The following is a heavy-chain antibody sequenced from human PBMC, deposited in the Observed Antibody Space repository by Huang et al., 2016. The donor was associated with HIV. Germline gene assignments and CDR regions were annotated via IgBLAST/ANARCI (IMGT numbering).Heavy chain of an antibody. CDR3: TRGKGALDY. CDR2: IRSKASGGTT. CDR1: GFTFGDYA. V-gene: IGHV3-49*03. Sequence: EVQLVESGGGLVQPGRSLRLSCTASGFTFGDYAMSWFRQAPGKGRDWVGLIRSKASGGTTEYAASVKGRFTISRDDSKSIAYLQMNSLKTEDTAVYYCTRGKGALDYWGQGTLVTVSS. D-gene: IGHD6-13*01. J-gene: IGHJ4*02.